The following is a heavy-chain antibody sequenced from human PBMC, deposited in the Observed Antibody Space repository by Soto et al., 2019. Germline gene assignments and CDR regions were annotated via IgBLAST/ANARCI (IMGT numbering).Heavy chain of an antibody. J-gene: IGHJ3*02. CDR3: ASHDYGDPEDAFDI. CDR2: ISSNGGST. Sequence: PGGSLRLSCAASGFTFSSYAMHWVRQAPGKGLEYVSAISSNGGSTYYANSVKGRFTISRDNSKNTLYLQMGSLRAEDMAVYYCASHDYGDPEDAFDIWGQGTMVTVSS. D-gene: IGHD4-17*01. CDR1: GFTFSSYA. V-gene: IGHV3-64*01.